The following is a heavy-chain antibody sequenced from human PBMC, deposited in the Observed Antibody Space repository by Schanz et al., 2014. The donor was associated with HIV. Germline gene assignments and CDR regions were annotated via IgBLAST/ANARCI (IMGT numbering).Heavy chain of an antibody. CDR3: TTRRVLGVGQDF. D-gene: IGHD3-3*01. Sequence: VQLVESGGGVVQPGGSLRLSCAPSGFPFGYAWMSWVRQAPGKGLEWVGLIKSKTDGGTTDYAAPVKGRFTISRDDSKNTLYLQMNSLKTEDTAVYFCTTRRVLGVGQDFWGRGTLVTVSS. V-gene: IGHV3-15*01. J-gene: IGHJ4*02. CDR2: IKSKTDGGTT. CDR1: GFPFGYAW.